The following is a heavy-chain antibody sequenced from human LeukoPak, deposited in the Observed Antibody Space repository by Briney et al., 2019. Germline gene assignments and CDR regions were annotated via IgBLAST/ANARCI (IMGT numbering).Heavy chain of an antibody. CDR1: GYTFTDYY. Sequence: ATVKISCKASGYTFTDYYMHWVQQAPGKGLEWIGRVDPEDGETIYAEKFQGRVTITADTSTDTAYMELSSLRSEDTAVYYCATHRVYYDILTGYYSFDYWGQGTLVTVSS. V-gene: IGHV1-69-2*01. J-gene: IGHJ4*02. D-gene: IGHD3-9*01. CDR3: ATHRVYYDILTGYYSFDY. CDR2: VDPEDGET.